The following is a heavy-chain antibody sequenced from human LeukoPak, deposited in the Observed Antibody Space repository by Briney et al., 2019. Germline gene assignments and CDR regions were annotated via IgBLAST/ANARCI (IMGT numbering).Heavy chain of an antibody. CDR2: INHSGGT. V-gene: IGHV4-34*01. CDR1: GGPFSGYY. D-gene: IGHD3-3*01. J-gene: IGHJ4*02. Sequence: SETLSLTCAVYGGPFSGYYWSWIRQSPGKGLEWIGEINHSGGTNYNPSLKSRVTISVDTSKNQFSLKLSSVTAADTAVYYCARGRASYDFWSGYLFDYWGQGTLVTVSS. CDR3: ARGRASYDFWSGYLFDY.